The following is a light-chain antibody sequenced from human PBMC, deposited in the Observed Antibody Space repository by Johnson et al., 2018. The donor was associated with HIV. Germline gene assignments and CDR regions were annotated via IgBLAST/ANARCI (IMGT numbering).Light chain of an antibody. V-gene: IGLV1-51*01. CDR1: NSNIGNNY. CDR3: GTWDGSLSAGV. Sequence: QSVLTQPPSVSAAPGQKVTISCSGSNSNIGNNYVSWYQQLPGTAPKLLIYDNNKRPSGIPDRFSGSKSGTSATLGITGLQTGDEADYYCGTWDGSLSAGVFGTGTKVTVL. CDR2: DNN. J-gene: IGLJ1*01.